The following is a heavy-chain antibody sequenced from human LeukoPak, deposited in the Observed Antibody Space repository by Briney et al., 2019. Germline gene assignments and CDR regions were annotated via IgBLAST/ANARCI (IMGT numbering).Heavy chain of an antibody. CDR1: GFTFSSYS. CDR3: ARVGGQQLVLSSYYFDY. Sequence: GSLRLSCAASGFTFSSYSMNWVRQAPGKGLEWVSYISSSSSTIYYADSVKGRFTISRDNAKNSLYLQMNSLRAEDTAVYYCARVGGQQLVLSSYYFDYWGQGTLVTVSS. CDR2: ISSSSSTI. V-gene: IGHV3-48*04. J-gene: IGHJ4*02. D-gene: IGHD6-13*01.